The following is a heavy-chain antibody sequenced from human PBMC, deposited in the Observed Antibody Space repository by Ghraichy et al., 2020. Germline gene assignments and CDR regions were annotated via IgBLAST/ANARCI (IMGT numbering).Heavy chain of an antibody. V-gene: IGHV1-2*02. CDR3: ATGPHYSRPARGWFAP. D-gene: IGHD4-11*01. J-gene: IGHJ5*02. CDR1: GYTFTGYH. CDR2: INPNSGGT. Sequence: ASVKVSCKASGYTFTGYHMHWVRQAPGQRLEWVGWINPNSGGTDYAQKFQGRVTMTTDPAISTAYLELSSLTSDDTGVYYCATGPHYSRPARGWFAPWGQGTLVTVSA.